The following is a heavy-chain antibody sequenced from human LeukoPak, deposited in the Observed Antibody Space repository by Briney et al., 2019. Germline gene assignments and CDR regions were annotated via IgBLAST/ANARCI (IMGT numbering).Heavy chain of an antibody. CDR2: INNDGSST. CDR1: GFIFSRYW. CDR3: ARGQGHGFDI. V-gene: IGHV3-74*01. Sequence: GGSLRLSCAASGFIFSRYWIQWVRQAPGKGLVWVSGINNDGSSTKYADSVKGRFTISRDNAKNTLYLQTNSLRADDTAVYYCARGQGHGFDIWGQGTMVTVSS. J-gene: IGHJ3*02.